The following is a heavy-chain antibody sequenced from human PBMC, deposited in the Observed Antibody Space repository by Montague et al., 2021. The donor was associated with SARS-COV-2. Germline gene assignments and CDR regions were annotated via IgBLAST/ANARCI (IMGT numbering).Heavy chain of an antibody. CDR3: ARVTLGGRDGRTRQYEGLDS. J-gene: IGHJ4*02. D-gene: IGHD3-16*01. V-gene: IGHV4-59*01. CDR2: VHDIESS. Sequence: SETLSLTRTVSGGSISRYFWNWIRQTPGKGLEWMGYVHDIESSIXNPSLQSRITILLDTPKNQFSLGLNAVTAADTAVYYCARVTLGGRDGRTRQYEGLDSWGQGILVTVSS. CDR1: GGSISRYF.